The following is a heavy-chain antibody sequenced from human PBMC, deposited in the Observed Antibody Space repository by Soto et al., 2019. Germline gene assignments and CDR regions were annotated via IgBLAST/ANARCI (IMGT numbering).Heavy chain of an antibody. D-gene: IGHD5-18*01. V-gene: IGHV1-2*02. CDR3: ARLWMQLWQPTSESGDY. CDR2: INPNSGAT. Sequence: QVQLVQSWAEVTKPGASVKVSCKTSGDSFIAYYIHWVRQAPGQRLEWMGWINPNSGATNYAPNFQGRVTMTRDKSISTAYLEVSSLKSDDPSVDYCARLWMQLWQPTSESGDYWGQGALVTVSS. CDR1: GDSFIAYY. J-gene: IGHJ4*02.